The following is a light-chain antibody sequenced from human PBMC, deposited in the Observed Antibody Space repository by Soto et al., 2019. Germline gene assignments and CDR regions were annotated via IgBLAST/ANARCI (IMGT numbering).Light chain of an antibody. J-gene: IGKJ1*01. CDR3: QQYNGLSRT. CDR2: KAS. V-gene: IGKV1-5*03. Sequence: DIQMTQSPSSLSASVGDRVTITCRASQSIDYWLAWYQQKPGKPPKLLIYKASSLETGVPPRFTGSGSGTEFTLTISSLQVDDFATYYCQQYNGLSRTFGQGTKVDIK. CDR1: QSIDYW.